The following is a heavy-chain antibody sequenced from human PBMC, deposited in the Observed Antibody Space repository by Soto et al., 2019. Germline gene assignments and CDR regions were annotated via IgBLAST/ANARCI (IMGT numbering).Heavy chain of an antibody. J-gene: IGHJ6*02. V-gene: IGHV5-10-1*01. CDR3: ARTSLQSRGYSYGHGGMDV. Sequence: PGESVKISCKGSGYSFTSYWISWVRQMPGKGLEWMGRIDPSDSYTNYSPSFQGHVTISADKSISTAYLQWSSLKASDTAMYYCARTSLQSRGYSYGHGGMDVWGQGTTVTVSS. D-gene: IGHD5-18*01. CDR2: IDPSDSYT. CDR1: GYSFTSYW.